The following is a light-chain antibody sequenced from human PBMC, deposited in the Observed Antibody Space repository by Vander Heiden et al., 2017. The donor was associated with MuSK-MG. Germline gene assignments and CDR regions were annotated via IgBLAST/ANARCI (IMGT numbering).Light chain of an antibody. J-gene: IGKJ4*01. CDR2: WAS. V-gene: IGKV4-1*01. CDR3: QQYYRSPLT. CDR1: QSLLHRLNNNNY. Sequence: DIVVTQSPESLAVSLGARATINCRSSQSLLHRLNNNNYLAWFQQKPGQPPKLLIYWASTRESGVPDRSSGSGSGTDFTLTISGLQAEDVADYYCQQYYRSPLTFGGGTKVRIK.